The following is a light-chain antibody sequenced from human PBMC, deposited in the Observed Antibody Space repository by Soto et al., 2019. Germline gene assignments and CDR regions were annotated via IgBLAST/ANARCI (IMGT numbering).Light chain of an antibody. CDR3: QQYENLPT. CDR2: DAS. CDR1: QNINNY. Sequence: DIQMTQCPASLCACLCDIVTITCQVSQNINNYLNWYQQKPGRAPKILIYDASNLEAGVPSRFRGSGSGTDFTFTISRLQTEDIATYYCQQYENLPTFGQGTRLEI. J-gene: IGKJ5*01. V-gene: IGKV1-33*01.